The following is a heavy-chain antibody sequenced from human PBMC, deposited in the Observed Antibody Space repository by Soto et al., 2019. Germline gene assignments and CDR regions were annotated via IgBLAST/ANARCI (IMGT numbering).Heavy chain of an antibody. Sequence: QVQLVQSGAEVKKPGSSVKVSCKASGGTFSSYAISWVRQAPGQGLEWMGGIIPIFGTANYAQKFQGRVTITADESTSTAYMALSSLRSEDTAVYYCARVGGVVPAAKYYFDYWGQGTLVTVSS. J-gene: IGHJ4*02. V-gene: IGHV1-69*01. D-gene: IGHD2-2*01. CDR3: ARVGGVVPAAKYYFDY. CDR1: GGTFSSYA. CDR2: IIPIFGTA.